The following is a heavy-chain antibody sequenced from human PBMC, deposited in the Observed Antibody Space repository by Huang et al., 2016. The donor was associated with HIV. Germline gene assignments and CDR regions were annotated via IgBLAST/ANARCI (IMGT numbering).Heavy chain of an antibody. J-gene: IGHJ4*02. CDR2: INPKSGNT. Sequence: QVQLVQSGAEVKKPGASVKVSCTASGFNFNNYDFNWVRQASGQGLEWRGWINPKSGNTSYAQKSQGRVTITRNTSITTADMELSSLRSEDTAVYYGARARGFLYDSTGYYSRYYFDSWGQGTLVTISS. V-gene: IGHV1-8*03. CDR1: GFNFNNYD. D-gene: IGHD3-22*01. CDR3: ARARGFLYDSTGYYSRYYFDS.